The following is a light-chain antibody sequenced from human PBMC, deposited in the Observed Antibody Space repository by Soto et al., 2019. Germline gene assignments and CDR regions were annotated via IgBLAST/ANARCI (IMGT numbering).Light chain of an antibody. V-gene: IGKV3D-20*02. CDR1: QSVSSSY. CDR2: GAS. J-gene: IGKJ1*01. CDR3: KQRSNWPRT. Sequence: EIVLTQSPGTLSLSPGERATLSCRASQSVSSSYLAWCQQKPGQAPRLLIYGASSRATGIPDRFSGSGSGTDFTLTISSLEPEEFAVYYCKQRSNWPRTVGQGTKVDIK.